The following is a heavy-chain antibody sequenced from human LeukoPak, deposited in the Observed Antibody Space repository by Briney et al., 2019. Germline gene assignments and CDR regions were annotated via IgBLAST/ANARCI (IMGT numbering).Heavy chain of an antibody. Sequence: GGSLRLSCAASGFSVINHYMSWVRQTPGRRLEWVSVIYNGGGTYYADSVKGRFTISKDNSKDKVYLQMNSLRAEDTAVYYCARVPARDFYFDYWGQGTLVTVSS. CDR3: ARVPARDFYFDY. D-gene: IGHD6-25*01. CDR1: GFSVINHY. J-gene: IGHJ4*02. V-gene: IGHV3-66*01. CDR2: IYNGGGT.